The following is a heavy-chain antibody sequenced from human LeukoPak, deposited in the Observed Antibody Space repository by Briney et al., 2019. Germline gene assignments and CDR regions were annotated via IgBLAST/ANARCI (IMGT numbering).Heavy chain of an antibody. CDR1: GFTFSSYG. J-gene: IGHJ6*02. CDR3: AKERLYSSGWSAAGLYYGMDV. CDR2: ISYDGSNK. V-gene: IGHV3-30*18. Sequence: GGSLRLSCAASGFTFSSYGMHWVRRAPGKGLEWVAVISYDGSNKYYADSVKGRFTISRDNSKNTLYLQMNSLRAEDTAVYYCAKERLYSSGWSAAGLYYGMDVWGQGTTVTVSS. D-gene: IGHD6-19*01.